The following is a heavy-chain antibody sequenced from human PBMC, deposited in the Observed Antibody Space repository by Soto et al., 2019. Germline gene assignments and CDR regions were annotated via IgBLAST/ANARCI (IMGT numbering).Heavy chain of an antibody. J-gene: IGHJ5*02. CDR1: GFSLSTSGVG. Sequence: QITLKESGPTLVKPTQTLTLTCTFSGFSLSTSGVGVGWIRQPPGKALEWLALIYWDDDKRYSPSLKSRLTITKDTSKNQVVLTMTNMDPVDTATYYSAHRYSSRRALVWFDPWGQGTLVTVSS. D-gene: IGHD6-13*01. CDR3: AHRYSSRRALVWFDP. CDR2: IYWDDDK. V-gene: IGHV2-5*02.